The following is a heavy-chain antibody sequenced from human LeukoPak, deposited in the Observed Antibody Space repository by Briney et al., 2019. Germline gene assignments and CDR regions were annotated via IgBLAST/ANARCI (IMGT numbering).Heavy chain of an antibody. CDR3: VRDCSASSSGYYFLGS. CDR1: GFTVSSKY. Sequence: GGSLRLSCAASGFTVSSKYMSWVRRAPGKGLGWVSVIYSGGSTYYADSVKGRFTISRDNSKDTVYLQMNSLRAEDTAVYSCVRDCSASSSGYYFLGSWGQGTLVTVSS. CDR2: IYSGGST. J-gene: IGHJ5*02. D-gene: IGHD3-22*01. V-gene: IGHV3-66*01.